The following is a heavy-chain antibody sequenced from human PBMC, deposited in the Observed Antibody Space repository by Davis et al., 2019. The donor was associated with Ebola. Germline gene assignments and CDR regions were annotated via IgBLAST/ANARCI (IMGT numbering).Heavy chain of an antibody. J-gene: IGHJ3*01. D-gene: IGHD1-14*01. CDR3: VRDPAIGKPLSTFDV. V-gene: IGHV3-33*01. CDR2: IWYDGSRE. CDR1: GFSFNTYG. Sequence: LSLTCAASGFSFNTYGMHWVRQAPGKGLEWLAVIWYDGSREFLADSMKGRFTISRDNSRNTLFLQMNSLRVEDTAVYYCVRDPAIGKPLSTFDVWGLGTTVTVAS.